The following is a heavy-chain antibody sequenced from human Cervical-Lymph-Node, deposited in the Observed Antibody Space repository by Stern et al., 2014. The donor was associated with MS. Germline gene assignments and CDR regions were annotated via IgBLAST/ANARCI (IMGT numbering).Heavy chain of an antibody. CDR3: ARGVRDTGLMR. CDR2: TYYRSKWYN. Sequence: QMQLVQSGPGLVKPSQTLSLTCAISGDRVSSNSAAWHWIRQSPSRGLEWLGRTYYRSKWYNDYAVSVKSRIIINPDTSKNQFSLQLNSVTPEDTAVYYCARGVRDTGLMRWGQGTLVTVSS. D-gene: IGHD2-8*01. CDR1: GDRVSSNSAA. V-gene: IGHV6-1*01. J-gene: IGHJ4*02.